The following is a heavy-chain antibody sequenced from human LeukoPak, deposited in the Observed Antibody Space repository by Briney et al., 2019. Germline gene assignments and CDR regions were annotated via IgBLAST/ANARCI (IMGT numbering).Heavy chain of an antibody. CDR3: ARHTVVVVPAAIKYFDY. V-gene: IGHV4-34*01. CDR2: INHSGGT. CDR1: GESFSGYY. Sequence: PSETLSLTCAVYGESFSGYYWSWIRQPPGKGLEWIGEINHSGGTNYNPSLKSRVTISVDTSKNQFSLKLSSVTAADTAVYYCARHTVVVVPAAIKYFDYWGQGTLVTVSS. D-gene: IGHD2-2*02. J-gene: IGHJ4*02.